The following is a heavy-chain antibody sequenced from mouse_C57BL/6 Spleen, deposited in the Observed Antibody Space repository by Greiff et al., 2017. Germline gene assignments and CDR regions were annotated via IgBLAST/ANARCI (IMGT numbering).Heavy chain of an antibody. CDR3: ARSSGYDATWFAY. V-gene: IGHV1-82*01. Sequence: QVQLKQSGPELVKPGASVKISCKASGYAFSSSWMNWVKQRPGKGLEWIGRIYPGDGDTNYNGKFKGKATLTADKSSSTAYMQLSSLTSEDSAVYFCARSSGYDATWFAYWGQGTLVTVSA. D-gene: IGHD2-2*01. J-gene: IGHJ3*01. CDR1: GYAFSSSW. CDR2: IYPGDGDT.